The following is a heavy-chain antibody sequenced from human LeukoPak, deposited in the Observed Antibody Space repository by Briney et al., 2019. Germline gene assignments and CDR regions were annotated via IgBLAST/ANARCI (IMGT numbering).Heavy chain of an antibody. D-gene: IGHD1-26*01. CDR1: GYTFTGYF. J-gene: IGHJ6*03. CDR2: INPNSGGT. Sequence: AAVKVSCKASGYTFTGYFMHWVRQAPGQGLEWMGWINPNSGGTGYAQKFQGRVTMTRNTSISTAYMELSSLRSEDTAVYYCARASMEWELPYVSYYYMDVWGKGTTVTISS. V-gene: IGHV1-2*02. CDR3: ARASMEWELPYVSYYYMDV.